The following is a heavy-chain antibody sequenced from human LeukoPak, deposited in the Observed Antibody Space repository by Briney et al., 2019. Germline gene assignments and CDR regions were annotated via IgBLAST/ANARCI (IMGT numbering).Heavy chain of an antibody. CDR3: ARDRSGYTFDD. CDR1: GFTFSTYG. D-gene: IGHD5-18*01. Sequence: GGSLRLSCLASGFTFSTYGMTWVRQAAGRGLEWVSVISGKGGSTYYYADSVKGRFTISRDNAKNSLYLQMNSLRAEDTAVYYCARDRSGYTFDDWGQGTLVTVSS. J-gene: IGHJ4*02. CDR2: ISGKGGST. V-gene: IGHV3-23*01.